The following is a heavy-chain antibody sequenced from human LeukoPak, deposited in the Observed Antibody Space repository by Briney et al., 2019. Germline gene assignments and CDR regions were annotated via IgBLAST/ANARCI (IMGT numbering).Heavy chain of an antibody. CDR1: GYTFTSYG. CDR2: ISAYNGNT. D-gene: IGHD1-26*01. Sequence: ASVKVSCKAPGYTFTSYGISWVRQAPGQGLEWMGWISAYNGNTNYAQKLQGRVTMTTDTSTSTAYMELRSLRSDDTAVYYCARDQANRGSYYPLDYWGQGTLVTVSS. J-gene: IGHJ4*02. V-gene: IGHV1-18*01. CDR3: ARDQANRGSYYPLDY.